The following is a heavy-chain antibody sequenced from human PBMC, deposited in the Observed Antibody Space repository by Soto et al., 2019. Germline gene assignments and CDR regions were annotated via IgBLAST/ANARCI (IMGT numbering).Heavy chain of an antibody. J-gene: IGHJ4*02. CDR1: GFTFSSYA. V-gene: IGHV3-23*01. CDR3: AKPRGGGSIAARNAHFDY. Sequence: GGSLRLSCAASGFTFSSYAMSWVRQAPGKGLEWVPAISGSGGSTYYADSVKGRFTISRDNSKNTLYLQMNSLRAEDTAVYYCAKPRGGGSIAARNAHFDYWGQGTLVTVSS. D-gene: IGHD6-6*01. CDR2: ISGSGGST.